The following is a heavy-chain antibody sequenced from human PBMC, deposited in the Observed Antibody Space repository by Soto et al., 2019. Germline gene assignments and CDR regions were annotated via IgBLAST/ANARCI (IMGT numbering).Heavy chain of an antibody. J-gene: IGHJ6*02. D-gene: IGHD3-3*01. V-gene: IGHV4-59*01. CDR2: IYYSGST. Sequence: PSETLSLTCTVSGGSISSCYWSWIRQPPGKGLEWIGYIYYSGSTNYNPSLKSRVTISVDTSKNQFSLKLSSVTAADTAVYYCARGGPITIFGVVISYYYYGMDVWGQGTTVTVSS. CDR1: GGSISSCY. CDR3: ARGGPITIFGVVISYYYYGMDV.